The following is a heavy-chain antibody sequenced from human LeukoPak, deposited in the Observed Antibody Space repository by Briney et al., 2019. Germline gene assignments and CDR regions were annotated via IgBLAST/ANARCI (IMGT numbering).Heavy chain of an antibody. D-gene: IGHD6-19*01. V-gene: IGHV3-21*01. J-gene: IGHJ4*02. CDR2: ISSSSSYI. Sequence: TGGSLRLSCAASGFTFSSYSMNWVRQAPGKGLEWVSSISSSSSYIYYADSVKGRFTISRDNAKNSLYLQMNSLRAEDTAVYYCARVGHPQWSGGWYINWGQGTLVTVSS. CDR3: ARVGHPQWSGGWYIN. CDR1: GFTFSSYS.